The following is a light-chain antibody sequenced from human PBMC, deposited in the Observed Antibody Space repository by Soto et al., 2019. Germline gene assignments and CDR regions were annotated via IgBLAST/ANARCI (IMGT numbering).Light chain of an antibody. Sequence: QSVLTQPRSVSGSPGQSVTISCTGTSSDVGGYNYVSWYQQHPYKAPKLMIYDVSKRPSGVPDRFSGSKSGNTTSLTISGLQAEDEADYYCCSYAGNSTYVFGSGTKATVL. V-gene: IGLV2-11*01. CDR2: DVS. J-gene: IGLJ1*01. CDR1: SSDVGGYNY. CDR3: CSYAGNSTYV.